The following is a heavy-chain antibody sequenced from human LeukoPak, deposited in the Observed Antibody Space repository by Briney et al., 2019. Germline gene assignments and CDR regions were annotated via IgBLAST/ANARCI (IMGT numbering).Heavy chain of an antibody. V-gene: IGHV4-38-2*02. Sequence: SSETLSLTCTVSGYSISSDYYWGWIRQPPGKGLEWIGNIFHNGNTYYNPSLKSRVTMSIDTSKKQFSLKLRTATAADTAVYYCARIEDVTRGYNHAYYFDYWGQGTLVTVSS. CDR2: IFHNGNT. CDR1: GYSISSDYY. CDR3: ARIEDVTRGYNHAYYFDY. J-gene: IGHJ4*02. D-gene: IGHD5-18*01.